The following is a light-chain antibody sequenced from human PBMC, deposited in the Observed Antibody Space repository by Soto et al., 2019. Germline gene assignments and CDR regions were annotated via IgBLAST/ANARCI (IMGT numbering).Light chain of an antibody. Sequence: QPVLTQPPSVSGAPGQRVTISCTGRGSNIGSGYDVHWYQQFPGTAPKLLIYGNSNRPSGVPDRFSGSKSGTSASLAITGLQAEDEADYYCQSYDSGLGVVFGGGTKVTVL. CDR3: QSYDSGLGVV. CDR2: GNS. V-gene: IGLV1-40*01. J-gene: IGLJ2*01. CDR1: GSNIGSGYD.